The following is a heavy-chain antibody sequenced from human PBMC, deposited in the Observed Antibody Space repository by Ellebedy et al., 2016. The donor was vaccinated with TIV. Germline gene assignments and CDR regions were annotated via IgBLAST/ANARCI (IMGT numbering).Heavy chain of an antibody. J-gene: IGHJ6*03. CDR1: GGSFSDNY. D-gene: IGHD2-2*01. Sequence: SETLSLXXAVYGGSFSDNYWSWIRQPPGKRLECIGEIDHSGSTNYNPSLESRVTISRDTSKNQFSLTLNSVTAADTAVYYCARESRNIVVLPDAKYFHHYMDVWGEGTTVTVSS. CDR2: IDHSGST. CDR3: ARESRNIVVLPDAKYFHHYMDV. V-gene: IGHV4-34*01.